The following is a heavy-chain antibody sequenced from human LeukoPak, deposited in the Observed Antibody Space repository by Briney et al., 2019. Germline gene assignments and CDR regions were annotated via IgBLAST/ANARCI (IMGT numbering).Heavy chain of an antibody. CDR2: IYTSGST. J-gene: IGHJ2*01. V-gene: IGHV4-61*02. CDR1: GGSISIGSYY. CDR3: ARGGSYDRYWYFDL. Sequence: SETLSLTCTVSGGSISIGSYYWSWIRQPAGKGLEWIGRIYTSGSTNYNPSLQSRVTISVDTSKNQFSLKLSSVTAADKAVYYCARGGSYDRYWYFDLWGRGTLVTVSS. D-gene: IGHD1-26*01.